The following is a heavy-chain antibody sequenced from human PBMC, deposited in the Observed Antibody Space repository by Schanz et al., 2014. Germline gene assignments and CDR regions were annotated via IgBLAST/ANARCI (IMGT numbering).Heavy chain of an antibody. CDR1: GYTFTSYG. J-gene: IGHJ4*02. D-gene: IGHD6-6*01. CDR3: ARDQSPYTNSSDVRYFDY. V-gene: IGHV1-69*04. Sequence: QVQLVQSGAEVKKPGASVKVSCKASGYTFTSYGISWVRQAPGQGLEWMGRIVPIAGITNYAQRFQGRVTITADKSSDTAYMELSSLRSDDTAVYYCARDQSPYTNSSDVRYFDYWGQGSLVNASS. CDR2: IVPIAGIT.